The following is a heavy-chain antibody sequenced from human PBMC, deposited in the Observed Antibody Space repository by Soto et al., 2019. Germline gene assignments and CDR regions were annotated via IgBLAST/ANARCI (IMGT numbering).Heavy chain of an antibody. J-gene: IGHJ6*03. CDR3: AKYPSYSSYMDV. V-gene: IGHV3-11*01. CDR2: ITSSGSYR. Sequence: QVQLVESGGGLVKPGGSLRLSCAASGFTFRDNYMTWIRQAPGKGLQWISYITSSGSYRHYADSVKGRYTNSRDNANNSLYLQMNNLSAEDTAVYYCAKYPSYSSYMDVWGKGTTVIVSS. CDR1: GFTFRDNY. D-gene: IGHD2-2*02.